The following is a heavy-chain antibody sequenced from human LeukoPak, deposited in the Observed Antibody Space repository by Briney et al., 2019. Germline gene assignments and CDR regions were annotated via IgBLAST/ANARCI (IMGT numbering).Heavy chain of an antibody. J-gene: IGHJ4*02. D-gene: IGHD3-22*01. V-gene: IGHV3-21*01. CDR3: ARDASPGYDSSGFLY. Sequence: PGRSPRLSCGASGFALSTYAINWVRQAPGKGLECVSSISGNGTYIYYTDSMKGRFTISRDNARNSSYLQMNSLRDEDTAVYYCARDASPGYDSSGFLYWGQGTLVTVSA. CDR2: ISGNGTYI. CDR1: GFALSTYA.